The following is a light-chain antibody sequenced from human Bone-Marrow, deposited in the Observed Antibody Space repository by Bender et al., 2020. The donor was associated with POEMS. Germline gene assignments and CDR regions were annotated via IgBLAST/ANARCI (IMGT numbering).Light chain of an antibody. CDR3: AAWDDGLSGRV. CDR2: SDN. V-gene: IGLV1-44*01. J-gene: IGLJ3*02. CDR1: NSNIGTNA. Sequence: QSVLTQPPSASGTPGQRVTISCSGSNSNIGTNAVNWYQQFPGTAPKLLIYSDNQRPSGVPDRFYAFKSGTSASLAISGLQSEDEAEYYCAAWDDGLSGRVFGGETKLAVL.